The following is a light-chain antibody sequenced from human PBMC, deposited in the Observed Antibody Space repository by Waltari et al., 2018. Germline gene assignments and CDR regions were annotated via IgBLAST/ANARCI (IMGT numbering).Light chain of an antibody. J-gene: IGKJ2*01. V-gene: IGKV1-5*03. CDR3: QQYKSYLYT. Sequence: DIQMIQSPPSLPASVGDRVTITCRASHSLFKWVTSDQVKPGKPPKILISEVSTLESGDPSRFSGSGSEAEFTLTINNLQPDDSATYYCQQYKSYLYTFGQGTKLEI. CDR1: HSLFKW. CDR2: EVS.